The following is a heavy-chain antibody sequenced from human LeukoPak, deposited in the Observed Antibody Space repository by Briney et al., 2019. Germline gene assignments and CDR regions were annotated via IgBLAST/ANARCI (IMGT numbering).Heavy chain of an antibody. D-gene: IGHD2-15*01. CDR3: ARKGSYCSGGSCFSFDP. V-gene: IGHV3-23*01. Sequence: PGGSLRLSCAASGFTFSSYAMSWVRQAPGKGLEWVSAISGSGGSTYYADSVKGRFTISRDNSKNTLYLQMNSLRAEDTAVYYCARKGSYCSGGSCFSFDPWGQGTLVTVSS. CDR1: GFTFSSYA. CDR2: ISGSGGST. J-gene: IGHJ5*02.